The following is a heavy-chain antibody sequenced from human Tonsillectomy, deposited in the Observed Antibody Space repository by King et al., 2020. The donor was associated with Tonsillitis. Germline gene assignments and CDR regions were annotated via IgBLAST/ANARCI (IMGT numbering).Heavy chain of an antibody. CDR3: AREDYDGNKSFDY. D-gene: IGHD4-23*01. CDR2: VNHGGST. J-gene: IGHJ4*02. CDR1: GGSFSGYY. V-gene: IGHV4-34*01. Sequence: VQLQQWGAGLLKPSETLSLTCAVYGGSFSGYYWSWIRQSPGKGLEWIGDVNHGGSTNYNPSLKSRVTLSADTSKNQFSLRLTSVTAAGTAVYYCAREDYDGNKSFDYWGQGTLVTVSS.